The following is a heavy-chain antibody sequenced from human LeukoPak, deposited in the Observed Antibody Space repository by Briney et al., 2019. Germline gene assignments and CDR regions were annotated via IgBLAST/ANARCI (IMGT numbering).Heavy chain of an antibody. CDR1: GFTFSSYA. CDR3: AKNDCSSTSCYISAFDY. Sequence: PGGSLRLSCAASGFTFSSYAMSWVRQAPGKGLEWVSAISGSGGSTYYADSVKGRFTISRDNSKNTLYLHMNSLRAEDTAVYYCAKNDCSSTSCYISAFDYWGQGTLVTVSS. D-gene: IGHD2-2*02. J-gene: IGHJ4*02. V-gene: IGHV3-23*01. CDR2: ISGSGGST.